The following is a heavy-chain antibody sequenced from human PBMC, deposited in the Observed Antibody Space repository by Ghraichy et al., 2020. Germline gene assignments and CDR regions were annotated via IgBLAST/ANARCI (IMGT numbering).Heavy chain of an antibody. CDR3: ARLRDSTGLFARRDAFDF. J-gene: IGHJ3*01. D-gene: IGHD6-19*01. V-gene: IGHV4-34*01. CDR1: GGSFRGYY. Sequence: SQTLSLTCAVYGGSFRGYYWSWIRQPPGKGLQWIGEINHRGSTNYNPSLKSRVTVSVDTSKNQFSLKLSSATAADTAVYYCARLRDSTGLFARRDAFDFWGQGTMVTVSS. CDR2: INHRGST.